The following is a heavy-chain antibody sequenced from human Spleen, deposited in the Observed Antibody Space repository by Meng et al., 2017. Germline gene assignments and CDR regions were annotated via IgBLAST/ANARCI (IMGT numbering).Heavy chain of an antibody. CDR2: ISSDGSTS. D-gene: IGHD3-10*01. CDR3: ARGSALVRGVSRFDY. CDR1: GFTFDSYA. J-gene: IGHJ4*02. V-gene: IGHV3-30*04. Sequence: GGSLKISCEASGFTFDSYAMHWVRQAPGKGLEWVAVISSDGSTSYYADSVKGQFTISRSTSKNTLFLYMDSLRVEDTAVYYCARGSALVRGVSRFDYWGQGTLVTVSS.